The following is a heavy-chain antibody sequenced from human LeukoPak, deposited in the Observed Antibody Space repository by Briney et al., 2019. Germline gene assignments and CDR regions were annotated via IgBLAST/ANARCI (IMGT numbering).Heavy chain of an antibody. CDR1: GYTFTSYD. V-gene: IGHV1-8*01. Sequence: ASVTVSCRASGYTFTSYDINWVRQATGQGLEWMGWMNPNSGNTGYAQKFQGRVTMTRNTSISTAYMELSSLRSEDTAVYYCARGDGITGTLFDYWGQGTLVTVSS. J-gene: IGHJ4*02. D-gene: IGHD1-7*01. CDR3: ARGDGITGTLFDY. CDR2: MNPNSGNT.